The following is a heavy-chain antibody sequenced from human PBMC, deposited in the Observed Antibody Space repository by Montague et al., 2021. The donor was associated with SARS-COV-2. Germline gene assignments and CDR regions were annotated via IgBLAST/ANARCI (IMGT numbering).Heavy chain of an antibody. CDR1: GGSISGYY. J-gene: IGHJ6*02. V-gene: IGHV4-59*01. Sequence: SETLSLTCTVSGGSISGYYWSWIRQSPEKGLEWIGYTYYSGSTKYNPSLKSRVTISLDTSKNLFSLKLTSVTTADTAVYYCARGYDILIFYYYTMDVWGQGTTVTVSS. D-gene: IGHD3-9*01. CDR2: TYYSGST. CDR3: ARGYDILIFYYYTMDV.